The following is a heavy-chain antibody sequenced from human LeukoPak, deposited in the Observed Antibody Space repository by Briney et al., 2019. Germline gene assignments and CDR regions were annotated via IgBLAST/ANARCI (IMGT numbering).Heavy chain of an antibody. CDR1: GFTLSSYW. V-gene: IGHV3-74*01. CDR3: ASLVAAHRASLAFVI. Sequence: GGSLRLSCAASGFTLSSYWMHWVRQAPGTGLVWVSRINGEGSSTTYADSVKGRFTISRDNAKNTLYLQMNSLRAEDTAVYYCASLVAAHRASLAFVIGGQGQWSPSLQ. J-gene: IGHJ3*02. D-gene: IGHD5-12*01. CDR2: INGEGSST.